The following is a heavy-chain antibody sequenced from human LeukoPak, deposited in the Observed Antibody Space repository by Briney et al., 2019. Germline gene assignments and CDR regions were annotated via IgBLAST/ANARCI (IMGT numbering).Heavy chain of an antibody. CDR1: GGTFSSYA. CDR2: IIPIFGTA. Sequence: SVKVSCKASGGTFSSYAISWVRQAPGQGLEWMGRIIPIFGTANYAQKFQGRVTITTDESTSTAYMELSSLRSEDTAVYYCAIWGSRRYSYWFDPWGQGTLVTVSS. J-gene: IGHJ5*02. V-gene: IGHV1-69*05. CDR3: AIWGSRRYSYWFDP. D-gene: IGHD3-10*01.